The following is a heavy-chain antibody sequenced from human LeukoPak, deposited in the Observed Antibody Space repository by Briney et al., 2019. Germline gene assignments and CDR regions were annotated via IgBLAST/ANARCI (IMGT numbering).Heavy chain of an antibody. D-gene: IGHD2-21*02. J-gene: IGHJ5*02. CDR3: ARAMCRRGGDCYDNWFDP. Sequence: SQTLSLTCTVSGGSISSGGYYWSWVRQHPEKGLEWIGYIYYSGTAYYNPSLKSRVTISVDTSKNQFSLKLSSVTAADTAVYYCARAMCRRGGDCYDNWFDPWGQGTLVTVSS. V-gene: IGHV4-31*03. CDR2: IYYSGTA. CDR1: GGSISSGGYY.